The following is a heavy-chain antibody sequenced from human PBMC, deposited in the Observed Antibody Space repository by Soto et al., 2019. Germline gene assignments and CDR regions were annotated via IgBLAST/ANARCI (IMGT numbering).Heavy chain of an antibody. J-gene: IGHJ5*02. D-gene: IGHD2-8*01. Sequence: ASVKVSSKASGYTFTSYAMHWVRQAPGQRLEWMGWINAGNGKTKYSQKFQGRVTITRDTSASTAYMELSSLRSEDTAVYYCARGMVYAVLGWFDPWGQGTLVTVSS. CDR1: GYTFTSYA. CDR2: INAGNGKT. CDR3: ARGMVYAVLGWFDP. V-gene: IGHV1-3*01.